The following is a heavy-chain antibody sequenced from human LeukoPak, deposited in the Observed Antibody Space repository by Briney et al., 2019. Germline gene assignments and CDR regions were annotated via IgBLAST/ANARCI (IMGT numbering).Heavy chain of an antibody. CDR1: GGSISTYS. V-gene: IGHV4-59*08. J-gene: IGHJ5*02. CDR2: IYYSGST. CDR3: ARRQQTGGDDWLANWFDP. D-gene: IGHD2-21*01. Sequence: TSETLSLTCTISGGSISTYSWNWIRHPPGQGLEWIGYIYYSGSTKYNPSLESRVTISVDTSKNQFSLKLHSVTAADTAFYYCARRQQTGGDDWLANWFDPWGQGTLVTVSS.